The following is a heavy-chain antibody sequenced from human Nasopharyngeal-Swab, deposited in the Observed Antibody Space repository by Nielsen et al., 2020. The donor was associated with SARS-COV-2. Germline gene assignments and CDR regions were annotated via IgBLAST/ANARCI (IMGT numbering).Heavy chain of an antibody. J-gene: IGHJ6*02. V-gene: IGHV3-21*01. CDR3: ARDGLDYDFWSAYFMDV. D-gene: IGHD3-3*01. CDR2: ISSSSSYI. CDR1: GFTFNNYN. Sequence: GGSLRLSCAASGFTFNNYNFNWVRQAPGKGLGWVSSISSSSSYIYYADSVKGRFTISRDNAKNSLYLQMNSLRAEDTAVYYCARDGLDYDFWSAYFMDVWGQGTTATVSS.